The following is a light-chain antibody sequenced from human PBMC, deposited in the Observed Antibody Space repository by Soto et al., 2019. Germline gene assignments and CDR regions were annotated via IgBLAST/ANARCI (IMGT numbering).Light chain of an antibody. V-gene: IGLV2-8*01. Sequence: QSVLTQPPSASGSPGQSVTISCTGTSSDVGGYNYVSWYQQHPGKAPKLMIYEVSKRPSGVPDRFSGSKSVNTASLTVSGLRAEDEADYYCSSYAGNYNFVSGTGT. J-gene: IGLJ1*01. CDR2: EVS. CDR3: SSYAGNYNFV. CDR1: SSDVGGYNY.